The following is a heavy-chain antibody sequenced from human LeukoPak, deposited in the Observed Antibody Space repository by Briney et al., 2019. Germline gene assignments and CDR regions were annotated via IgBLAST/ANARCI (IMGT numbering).Heavy chain of an antibody. V-gene: IGHV1-8*01. CDR1: GYTFTSYD. CDR3: ARDPFGEFRFDY. Sequence: GASVKVSCKASGYTFTSYDINWVRRATGQGLEWMGWMNPNSGNTGYAQKFQGRVTMTRNTSISTAYMELSSLRSEDTAVYYCARDPFGEFRFDYWGQGTLVTVSS. J-gene: IGHJ4*02. D-gene: IGHD3-10*01. CDR2: MNPNSGNT.